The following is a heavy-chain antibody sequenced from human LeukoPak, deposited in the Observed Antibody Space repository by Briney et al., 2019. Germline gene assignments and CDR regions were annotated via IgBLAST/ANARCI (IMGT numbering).Heavy chain of an antibody. CDR3: ARRGYSYGYLDF. J-gene: IGHJ4*02. Sequence: GGSLRLSCAASGFSFSDYYMSWSRQAPGKGLEWGSYISSSGSTIYYADSVKGRFTTSRDNAKNSLYLQVNSLRAEDTAVYYCARRGYSYGYLDFWGQGTLVTVSS. CDR2: ISSSGSTI. D-gene: IGHD5-18*01. V-gene: IGHV3-11*01. CDR1: GFSFSDYY.